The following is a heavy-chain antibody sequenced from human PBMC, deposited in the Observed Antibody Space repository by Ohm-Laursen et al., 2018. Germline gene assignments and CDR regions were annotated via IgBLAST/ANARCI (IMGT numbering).Heavy chain of an antibody. CDR1: DAAFRRDY. D-gene: IGHD6-19*01. CDR2: IHYDGRT. Sequence: GTLSLTCIVSDAAFRRDYWTWIRQFPGREMEWIGYIHYDGRTVYNPFLRSRLTMSIDTSKKQFSLRLTSATAADTAIYYCARLPDHSGWPFDYWGQGTLVTVSS. V-gene: IGHV4-59*12. J-gene: IGHJ4*02. CDR3: ARLPDHSGWPFDY.